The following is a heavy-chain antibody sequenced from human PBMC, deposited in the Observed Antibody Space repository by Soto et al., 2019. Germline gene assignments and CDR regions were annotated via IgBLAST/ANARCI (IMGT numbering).Heavy chain of an antibody. D-gene: IGHD7-27*01. Sequence: EVQLVESGGGLVQPGGSLRLSCAASGFTFSNYWIHWVRQVPGKGLVWVSRVNSDGTSTSYADFVKGRFTITRDNAKNTVYLQMDKLGADDTAVYYCTRGGTTTTYWGLFSYWGQGALVAVSS. CDR2: VNSDGTST. V-gene: IGHV3-74*03. CDR3: TRGGTTTTYWGLFSY. CDR1: GFTFSNYW. J-gene: IGHJ4*02.